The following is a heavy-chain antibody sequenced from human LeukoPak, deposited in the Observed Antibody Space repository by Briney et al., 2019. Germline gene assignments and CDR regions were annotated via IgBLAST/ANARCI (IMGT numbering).Heavy chain of an antibody. CDR2: IYPGDSDT. Sequence: GESLKISFKGSGYSFTSYWIGWVRQMPGKGLEWMGIIYPGDSDTRYSPSFQGQVTISADKSISTAYLQWSSLKASDTAMYYCARSGYCSGGSCYGYFDYWGQGTLVTVSS. CDR1: GYSFTSYW. CDR3: ARSGYCSGGSCYGYFDY. J-gene: IGHJ4*02. D-gene: IGHD2-15*01. V-gene: IGHV5-51*01.